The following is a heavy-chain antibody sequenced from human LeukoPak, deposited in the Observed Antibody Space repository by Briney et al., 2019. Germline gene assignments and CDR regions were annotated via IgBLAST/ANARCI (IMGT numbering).Heavy chain of an antibody. CDR1: GGSISSYY. J-gene: IGHJ6*03. V-gene: IGHV4-59*01. CDR2: IYYSGST. Sequence: SETLSLTCTVSGGSISSYYWGWIRQPPGKGLEWIGYIYYSGSTNYNPSLKSRVTISVDTSKNQFSLKLSSVTAADTAVYYCARETSQKGAHYMDVWGKGTTVTISS. CDR3: ARETSQKGAHYMDV. D-gene: IGHD3-16*01.